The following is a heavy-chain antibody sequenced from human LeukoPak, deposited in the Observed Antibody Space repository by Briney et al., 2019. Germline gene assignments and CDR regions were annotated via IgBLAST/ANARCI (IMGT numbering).Heavy chain of an antibody. Sequence: PSETLSLTCTVSGGSISSYYWSWIRQPPGKGLEWIGYIYYSGGTNYNPSLKSRVTISVDTSKNQFSLKLSSVTAADTAVYYCARHPEAEYGSGSYYDYWGQGTLVTVSS. CDR1: GGSISSYY. CDR3: ARHPEAEYGSGSYYDY. V-gene: IGHV4-59*08. J-gene: IGHJ4*02. D-gene: IGHD3-10*01. CDR2: IYYSGGT.